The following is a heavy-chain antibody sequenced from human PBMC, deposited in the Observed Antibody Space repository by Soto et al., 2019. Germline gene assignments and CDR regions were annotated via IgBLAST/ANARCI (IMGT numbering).Heavy chain of an antibody. CDR2: IRSKAYGGTT. CDR1: GFTFGDYA. Sequence: GWSLRLSCTASGFTFGDYAMSWVRQAPGKGLEWVGFIRSKAYGGTTECAASVKGRFTISRDDSKSIAYLQMNSLKTEDTAVYYCTAGKLYPSLDFDYWGQGTLVTVSS. J-gene: IGHJ4*02. D-gene: IGHD2-8*01. V-gene: IGHV3-49*04. CDR3: TAGKLYPSLDFDY.